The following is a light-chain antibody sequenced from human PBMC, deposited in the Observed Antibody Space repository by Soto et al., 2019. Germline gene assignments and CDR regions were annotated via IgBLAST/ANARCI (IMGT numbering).Light chain of an antibody. CDR1: QSFSRSF. CDR3: QQYGSTPKT. J-gene: IGKJ1*01. V-gene: IGKV3-20*01. CDR2: GAS. Sequence: EIVVTQYPGTLSFSPGERATLYCRASQSFSRSFLACYQQKPGQAPRLLIYGASSRDADIPDRFSGSGSGTDFTLTISRLEPEDVAVYYCQQYGSTPKTFGQGTKV.